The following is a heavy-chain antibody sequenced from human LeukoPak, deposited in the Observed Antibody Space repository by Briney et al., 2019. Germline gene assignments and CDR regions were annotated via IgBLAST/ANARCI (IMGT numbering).Heavy chain of an antibody. CDR2: INHSGST. CDR1: GFPFSSYW. J-gene: IGHJ4*02. D-gene: IGHD5-18*01. CDR3: ARGKLWSKTYDY. Sequence: GSLRLSCVASGFPFSSYWMTWVRQPPGKGLEWIGEINHSGSTNYNPSLKSRVTISVDTSKNQFSLKLSSVTAADTAVYYCARGKLWSKTYDYWGQGTLVTVSS. V-gene: IGHV4-34*01.